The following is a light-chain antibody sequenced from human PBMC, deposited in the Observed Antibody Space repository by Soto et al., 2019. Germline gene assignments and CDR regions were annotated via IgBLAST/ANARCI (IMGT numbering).Light chain of an antibody. Sequence: QSVLTQPPSVSGAPGQRVTISCTGSSSNIGAGYDVHWYQQLPGTAPKLLIYGNSNRPSGVPDRFSGSKSGTSASLAITGLQAEDEADYYCQSYDSSLIVFGTGTKATV. J-gene: IGLJ1*01. V-gene: IGLV1-40*01. CDR3: QSYDSSLIV. CDR1: SSNIGAGYD. CDR2: GNS.